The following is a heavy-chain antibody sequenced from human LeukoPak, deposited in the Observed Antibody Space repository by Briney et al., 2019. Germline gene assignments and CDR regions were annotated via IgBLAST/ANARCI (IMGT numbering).Heavy chain of an antibody. CDR1: GYTFTSYA. CDR3: AKDPTVTTEGY. Sequence: ASVKVSCEASGYTFTSYAMNWVRQAPGQGLEWMGWINTNTGNPTHAQGFTGRFVFSLDTSVSTAYLQISSLKAEDTAVYYCAKDPTVTTEGYWGQGTLVTVSS. D-gene: IGHD4-17*01. V-gene: IGHV7-4-1*02. CDR2: INTNTGNP. J-gene: IGHJ4*02.